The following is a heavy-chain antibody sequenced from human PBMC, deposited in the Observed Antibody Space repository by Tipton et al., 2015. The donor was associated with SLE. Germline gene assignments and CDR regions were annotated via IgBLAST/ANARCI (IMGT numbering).Heavy chain of an antibody. CDR1: GFIFSSYA. J-gene: IGHJ6*02. V-gene: IGHV3-21*01. D-gene: IGHD6-6*01. CDR3: ARQQLGRGMDV. Sequence: SLRLSCAASGFIFSSYAVHWVRQAPGKGLEWVSSISSSSSYIYYADSVKGRFTISRDNAKNSLYLQMNSLRAEDTAVYYCARQQLGRGMDVWGQGTTVTVSS. CDR2: ISSSSSYI.